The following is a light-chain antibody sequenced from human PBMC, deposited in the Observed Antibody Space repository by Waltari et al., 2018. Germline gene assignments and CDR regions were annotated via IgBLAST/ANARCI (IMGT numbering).Light chain of an antibody. Sequence: ELVLTQSPGTWSLPPGESAPPPFRASQSVGRALAWYQQKPGQAPRLLISGASNRATGIPDRFSGSGSGTDFSLTISSLEPEDFAVYYCQHYVRLPATFGQGTKVEIK. CDR2: GAS. CDR1: QSVGRA. J-gene: IGKJ1*01. V-gene: IGKV3-20*01. CDR3: QHYVRLPAT.